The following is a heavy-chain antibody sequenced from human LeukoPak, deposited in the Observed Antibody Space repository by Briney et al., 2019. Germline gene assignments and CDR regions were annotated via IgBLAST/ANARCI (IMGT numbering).Heavy chain of an antibody. Sequence: ASVKVSCKASGYTFTGYYMHWVRQAPGLGLEWMGWINPNSGGTNYAQKFQGRVTMTRDTSISTAYMELSRLRSDDTAVYYCARGGLRFLEWQPADAFDIWGQGTMVTVSS. CDR2: INPNSGGT. V-gene: IGHV1-2*02. CDR1: GYTFTGYY. J-gene: IGHJ3*02. D-gene: IGHD3-3*01. CDR3: ARGGLRFLEWQPADAFDI.